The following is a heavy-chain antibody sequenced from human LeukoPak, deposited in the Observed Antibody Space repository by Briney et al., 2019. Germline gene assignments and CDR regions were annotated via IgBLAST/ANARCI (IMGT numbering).Heavy chain of an antibody. CDR1: GFTFSSYS. Sequence: PGGSLRLSCAASGFTFSSYSMSWVRQAPGKGLEWVSAISGSGGSTYYADSVKGRFTISRDNSKNTLYLQMNSLRAEDTAVYYCAKDQEDIVVVPAAPTYWGQGTLVTVSS. D-gene: IGHD2-2*01. V-gene: IGHV3-23*01. J-gene: IGHJ4*02. CDR2: ISGSGGST. CDR3: AKDQEDIVVVPAAPTY.